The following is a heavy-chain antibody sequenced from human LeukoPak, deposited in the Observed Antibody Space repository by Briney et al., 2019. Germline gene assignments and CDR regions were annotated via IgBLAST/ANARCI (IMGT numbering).Heavy chain of an antibody. J-gene: IGHJ5*02. CDR1: GATLNIGHA. CDR2: TIPFLGAV. D-gene: IGHD5-12*01. CDR3: SPCGHAYDWLGP. Sequence: SVKVSCKAFGATLNIGHAFIWARQAPGQGLQWMGRTIPFLGAVTYAQNFQGRVSFTADKTTSTLYMQLNSLRPDDTAIYYCSPCGHAYDWLGPWGQGTLVTVSS. V-gene: IGHV1-69*04.